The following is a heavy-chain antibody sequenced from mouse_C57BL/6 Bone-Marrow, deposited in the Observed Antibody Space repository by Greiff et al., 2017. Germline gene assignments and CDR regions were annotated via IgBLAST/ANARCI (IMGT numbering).Heavy chain of an antibody. CDR2: IDPENGDT. D-gene: IGHD2-5*01. CDR3: TRAYYSNCHYAMDY. J-gene: IGHJ4*01. Sequence: EVKLQQSGAELVRPGASVKLSCTASGFNIKDDYMHWVKQRPEQGLEWIGWIDPENGDTEYASKFQGKAPITADTSSNTAYLQLSSLTSEDTAVYYCTRAYYSNCHYAMDYWGQGTSVTVSS. CDR1: GFNIKDDY. V-gene: IGHV14-4*01.